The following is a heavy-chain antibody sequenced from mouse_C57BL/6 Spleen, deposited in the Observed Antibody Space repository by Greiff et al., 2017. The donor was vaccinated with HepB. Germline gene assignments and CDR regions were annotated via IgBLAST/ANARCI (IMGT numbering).Heavy chain of an antibody. CDR3: ARGDGSKGYFDV. Sequence: QVQLQQSGAELVKPGASVKISCKASGYAFRSYWMNWVKQRPGKGLEWIGQIYPGDGDTNYNGKFKGKATLTADKSSSTAYMQLSSLTSEDSAVYFCARGDGSKGYFDVWGTGTTVTVSS. CDR2: IYPGDGDT. CDR1: GYAFRSYW. D-gene: IGHD1-1*01. V-gene: IGHV1-80*01. J-gene: IGHJ1*03.